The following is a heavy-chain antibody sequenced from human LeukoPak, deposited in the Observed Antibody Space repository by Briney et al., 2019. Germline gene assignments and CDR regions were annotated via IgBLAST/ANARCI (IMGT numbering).Heavy chain of an antibody. CDR1: GFTFTTYW. CDR2: IKQDGTEK. CDR3: AKVWRDYYGSGSYYGPIYYYYMDV. Sequence: GGSLRLSCAASGFTFTTYWMSWVRQPPGKGLEWVANIKQDGTEKYYVDSVKGRFTISRDNAKNTLYLQMNSLRAEDTAVYYCAKVWRDYYGSGSYYGPIYYYYMDVWGKGTTVTVSS. V-gene: IGHV3-7*03. J-gene: IGHJ6*03. D-gene: IGHD3-10*01.